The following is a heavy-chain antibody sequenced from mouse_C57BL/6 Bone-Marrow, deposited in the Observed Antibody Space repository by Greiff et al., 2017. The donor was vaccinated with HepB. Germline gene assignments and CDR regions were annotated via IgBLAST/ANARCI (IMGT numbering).Heavy chain of an antibody. D-gene: IGHD1-1*01. CDR3: ARGGAYYYGSSPLAY. J-gene: IGHJ3*01. CDR1: GYAFSSSW. V-gene: IGHV1-82*01. CDR2: IYPGDGDT. Sequence: VHLVESGPELVKPGASVKISCKASGYAFSSSWMNWVKQRPGKGLEWIGRIYPGDGDTNYNGKFKGKATLTADKSSSTAYMQLSSLTSEDSAVYFCARGGAYYYGSSPLAYWGQGTLVTVSA.